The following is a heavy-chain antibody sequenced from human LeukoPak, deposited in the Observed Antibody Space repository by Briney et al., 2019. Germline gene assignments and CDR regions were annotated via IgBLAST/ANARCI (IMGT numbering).Heavy chain of an antibody. CDR1: AGSFSVYY. J-gene: IGHJ4*02. V-gene: IGHV4-34*01. CDR2: INHSGST. Sequence: SSKTLSLTRALDAGSFSVYYGSWIRHHPGKWLEWIGEINHSGSTNYNPSPKSRVTISVDTSKNQFSLKLSSVTAADTAVYYCARAYDYWGQGTLVTVSS. CDR3: ARAYDY.